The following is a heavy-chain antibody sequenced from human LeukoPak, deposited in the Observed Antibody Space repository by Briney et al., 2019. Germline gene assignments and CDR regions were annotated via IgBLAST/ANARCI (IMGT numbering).Heavy chain of an antibody. D-gene: IGHD3-9*01. CDR3: ARGRGILTGYYLGY. CDR2: MNPNSGNT. V-gene: IGHV1-8*03. Sequence: ASVKVSCKASGYTFTSYAINWVRQATGQGLEWMGWMNPNSGNTGYAQKFQGRVTITRNTSISTAYMELSSLRSEDTAVYYCARGRGILTGYYLGYWGQGTLVTVSS. CDR1: GYTFTSYA. J-gene: IGHJ4*02.